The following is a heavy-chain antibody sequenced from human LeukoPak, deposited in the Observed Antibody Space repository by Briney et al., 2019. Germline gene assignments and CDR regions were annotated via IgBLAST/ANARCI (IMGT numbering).Heavy chain of an antibody. J-gene: IGHJ4*02. V-gene: IGHV4-30-2*01. Sequence: KASETLSLTCAVSGGSISSGSYSWSWIRQPPGKGLEWIGYIYHSGSTYYNPSLKSRVTISVDRSKNQFSLKLSSVTAADTAVYYCARASDYDFWSGSFGGHDYWGQGTLVTVSS. CDR2: IYHSGST. CDR1: GGSISSGSYS. D-gene: IGHD3-3*01. CDR3: ARASDYDFWSGSFGGHDY.